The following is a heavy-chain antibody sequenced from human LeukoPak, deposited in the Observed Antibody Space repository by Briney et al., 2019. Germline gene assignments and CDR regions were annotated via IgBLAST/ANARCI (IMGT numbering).Heavy chain of an antibody. CDR3: ARDPVVYSYGYG. D-gene: IGHD5-18*01. CDR1: GGSISSYY. CDR2: IYYSGST. Sequence: SETLSLTCTVSGGSISSYYWSWIRQPPGKGLEWIGYIYYSGSTNYNPSLKSRVTISVDTSKNQFSLKLSSVTAVDTAVYYCARDPVVYSYGYGWGQGTLVTVSS. J-gene: IGHJ4*02. V-gene: IGHV4-59*01.